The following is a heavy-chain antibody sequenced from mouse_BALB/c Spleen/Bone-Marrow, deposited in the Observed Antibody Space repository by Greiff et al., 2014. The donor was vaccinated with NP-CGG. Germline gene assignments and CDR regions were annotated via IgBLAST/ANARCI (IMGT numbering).Heavy chain of an antibody. CDR1: GYTFTSYW. CDR2: IIPSNGRT. J-gene: IGHJ1*01. CDR3: ARWLLQYFDV. V-gene: IGHV1S81*02. D-gene: IGHD2-3*01. Sequence: VKLVESGAELVKPGASVRLSCKASGYTFTSYWMHWVKQRPGQGLEWIGEIIPSNGRTNYNEKFKSKATLTVDKSSNTAYMQLSSLTSGDSAVYYCARWLLQYFDVWGAGTTVTVSS.